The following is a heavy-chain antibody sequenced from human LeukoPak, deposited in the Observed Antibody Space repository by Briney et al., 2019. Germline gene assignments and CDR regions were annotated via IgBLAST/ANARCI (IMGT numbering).Heavy chain of an antibody. V-gene: IGHV3-21*05. CDR1: GFTFTTYS. Sequence: KAGGSLRLSCAASGFTFTTYSMNWVRQAPGKGLEWVAYLSSGDELYADSVKGRFTISRDNAKNSLYLQMNSLRAEDTAVYYCVRDHAWGFDCWGQGTLVTVSS. D-gene: IGHD7-27*01. CDR3: VRDHAWGFDC. CDR2: LSSGDE. J-gene: IGHJ4*02.